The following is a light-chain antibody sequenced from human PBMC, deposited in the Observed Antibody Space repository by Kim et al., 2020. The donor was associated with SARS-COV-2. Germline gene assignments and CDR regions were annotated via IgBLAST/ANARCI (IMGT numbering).Light chain of an antibody. V-gene: IGKV3-20*01. J-gene: IGKJ2*01. CDR3: QQYGSSFH. CDR1: QIVSGSY. CDR2: GAS. Sequence: LSPGERATVAGRASQIVSGSYIAWYQQKPGQAPRLLMYGASSRATGTPDRFSGSGSGTDFTLTISRLETEDFAVYYCQQYGSSFHFGQGTKLEI.